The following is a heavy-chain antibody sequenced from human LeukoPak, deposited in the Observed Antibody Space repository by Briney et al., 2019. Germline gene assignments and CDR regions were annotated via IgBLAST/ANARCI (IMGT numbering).Heavy chain of an antibody. J-gene: IGHJ4*02. CDR2: MNPNSGNT. V-gene: IGHV1-8*01. D-gene: IGHD6-19*01. Sequence: ASVKVSCKASGYTFTSCDINWVRQAAGQGGEWMGWMNPNSGNTGYVQSFQGRITMTRDISIGTAYMELSNLTSEDTAIYYCTRGSSGRRDNWGQGTLVTVSA. CDR1: GYTFTSCD. CDR3: TRGSSGRRDN.